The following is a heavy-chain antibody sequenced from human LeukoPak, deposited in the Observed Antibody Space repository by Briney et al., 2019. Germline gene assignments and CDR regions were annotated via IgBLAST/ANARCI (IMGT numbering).Heavy chain of an antibody. CDR1: GGSISSSSYY. Sequence: ASETLSLTCTVSGGSISSSSYYWGWLRQPPGKGLEWIGSIYYSGSTYYNPFIKSRVTISVDTSKNQFSLKLSSVTAADTAVYYCARERTMIVDFDYWGQGTLVTVSS. J-gene: IGHJ4*02. V-gene: IGHV4-39*07. CDR2: IYYSGST. D-gene: IGHD3-22*01. CDR3: ARERTMIVDFDY.